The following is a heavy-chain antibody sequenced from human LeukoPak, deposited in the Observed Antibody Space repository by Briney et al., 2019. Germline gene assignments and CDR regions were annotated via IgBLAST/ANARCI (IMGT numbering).Heavy chain of an antibody. D-gene: IGHD6-19*01. CDR2: IYPGDSET. V-gene: IGHV5-51*01. CDR3: ARRPHSSGWTYYFDY. J-gene: IGHJ4*02. Sequence: KHGESLKISCKDSGYSFSSSWIGWVRQMPGKGLEWLGIIYPGDSETRYSPSFQGQVTISVDKSINTVYLQWSSLKASDTAVYYCARRPHSSGWTYYFDYWGQGTLVTVSS. CDR1: GYSFSSSW.